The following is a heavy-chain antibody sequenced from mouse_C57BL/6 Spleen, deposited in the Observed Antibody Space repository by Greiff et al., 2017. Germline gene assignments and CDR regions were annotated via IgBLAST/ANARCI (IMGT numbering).Heavy chain of an antibody. CDR2: IDPSDSYT. CDR3: ARSRDYDEGFAY. V-gene: IGHV1-59*01. D-gene: IGHD2-4*01. CDR1: GYTFTSYW. Sequence: VQLQQPGAELVRPGTSVKLSCKASGYTFTSYWMHWVKQRPGQGLEWIGVIDPSDSYTNYNQKFKGKATLTVDTSSSTAYMQLSSLTSEDSAVYYCARSRDYDEGFAYWGQGTLVTVSA. J-gene: IGHJ3*01.